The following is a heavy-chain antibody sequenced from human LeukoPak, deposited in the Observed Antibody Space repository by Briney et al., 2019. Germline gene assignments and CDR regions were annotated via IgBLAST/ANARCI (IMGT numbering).Heavy chain of an antibody. Sequence: PSETLSLTCTVSGGSISSYYWSWIPQPPGKGLEWIGYIYYSGSTNYNPSLKSRVTISVDTSKNQFSLKLSSVTAADTAVYYCARAGGIFGIDYWGQGTLVTVSS. CDR3: ARAGGIFGIDY. D-gene: IGHD3-3*01. V-gene: IGHV4-59*01. J-gene: IGHJ4*02. CDR2: IYYSGST. CDR1: GGSISSYY.